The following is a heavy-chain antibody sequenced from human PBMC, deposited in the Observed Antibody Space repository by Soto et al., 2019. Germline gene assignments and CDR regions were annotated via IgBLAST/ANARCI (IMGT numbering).Heavy chain of an antibody. Sequence: GASVKVSCKASGYTFTSYDINWVRQATGQGLERMGWMNPNSGNTGYAQKFQGRVTMTTDTSTSTAYMELRSLRSDDTAVYYCARGGVLRFLEWLGGAFDIWGQGTMVTVSS. CDR1: GYTFTSYD. CDR3: ARGGVLRFLEWLGGAFDI. V-gene: IGHV1-8*01. CDR2: MNPNSGNT. J-gene: IGHJ3*02. D-gene: IGHD3-3*01.